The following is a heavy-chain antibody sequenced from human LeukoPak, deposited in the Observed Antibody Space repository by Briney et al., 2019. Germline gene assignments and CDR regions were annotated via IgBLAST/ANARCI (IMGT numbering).Heavy chain of an antibody. CDR2: INPNSGGT. J-gene: IGHJ6*03. CDR3: ARDRNDFYYFYYIVV. D-gene: IGHD3-3*01. V-gene: IGHV1-2*02. CDR1: GYTFTGYY. Sequence: ASVKVSLKASGYTFTGYYMHWVRQAPGQGLEWMGWINPNSGGTNYAQKFQGRVTMTRDTSISTAYMELSRLRSDDTAVYYCARDRNDFYYFYYIVVWGRGPTLTVSS.